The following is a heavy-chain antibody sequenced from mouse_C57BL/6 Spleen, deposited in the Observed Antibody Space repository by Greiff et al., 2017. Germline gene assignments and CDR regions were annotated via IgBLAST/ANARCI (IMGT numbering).Heavy chain of an antibody. CDR2: IYPRSGNT. Sequence: LEESGAELARPGASVKLSCKASGYTFTSYGISWVKQRTGQGLEWIGEIYPRSGNTYYNEKFKGKATLTADKSSSTAYMALRSLTSEDSAVYFCASSGNYVSFFDYWGQGTTLTVYS. CDR3: ASSGNYVSFFDY. V-gene: IGHV1-81*01. D-gene: IGHD2-1*01. J-gene: IGHJ2*01. CDR1: GYTFTSYG.